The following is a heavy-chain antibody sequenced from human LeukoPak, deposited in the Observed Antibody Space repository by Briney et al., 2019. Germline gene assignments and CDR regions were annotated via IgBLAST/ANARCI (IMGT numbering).Heavy chain of an antibody. CDR3: AREWRGRYYDYYMDV. CDR2: IYYRGST. J-gene: IGHJ6*03. D-gene: IGHD2-15*01. V-gene: IGHV4-59*01. CDR1: GGSISSYY. Sequence: PLETLSLTCTVSGGSISSYYWSWIRQPPGKGLEWIGYIYYRGSTNYNPSLKSRVTISVDTSKNQFSLKLSSVTAADTAVYYCAREWRGRYYDYYMDVWGKGTTVTVSS.